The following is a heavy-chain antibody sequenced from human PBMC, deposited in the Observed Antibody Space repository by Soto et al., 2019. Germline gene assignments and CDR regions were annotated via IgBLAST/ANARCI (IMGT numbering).Heavy chain of an antibody. D-gene: IGHD4-17*01. CDR1: GFTVSSNF. Sequence: PGESLKISCAASGFTVSSNFMSWVRQAPGKGLEWVSIIYSDGSTYYADSVKGRFTISRDNSKNTLYLQMNSLRADDTAVYYCASRRNPYGAYDYWGQGTLVTVSS. J-gene: IGHJ4*02. CDR3: ASRRNPYGAYDY. V-gene: IGHV3-66*01. CDR2: IYSDGST.